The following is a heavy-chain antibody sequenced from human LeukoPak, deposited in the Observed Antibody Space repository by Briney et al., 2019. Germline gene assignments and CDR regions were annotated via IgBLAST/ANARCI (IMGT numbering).Heavy chain of an antibody. Sequence: GGSLRLSCAASGFTFDDYGMTWVRQAPGKGLEWVSGINWNGNRTGYADSVKGRFTISRDNAKNSLYLQMNSLRAEDTALYYCAKGGSSWYWGCFDPWGQGTLVTVSA. V-gene: IGHV3-20*04. J-gene: IGHJ5*02. CDR1: GFTFDDYG. CDR3: AKGGSSWYWGCFDP. CDR2: INWNGNRT. D-gene: IGHD6-13*01.